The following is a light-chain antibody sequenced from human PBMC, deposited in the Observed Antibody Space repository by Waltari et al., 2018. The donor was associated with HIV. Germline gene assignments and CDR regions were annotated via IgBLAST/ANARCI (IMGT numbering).Light chain of an antibody. Sequence: DIQMTQSPSSLSASVGDRVTIACRASQSIGNYLNWYHQTPGKAPKLLIYAASNLQSGVPSRFSGSGSVTDFTLTISSLQPEDFATYYCQQSYSTPSTFGQGTKLE. CDR2: AAS. J-gene: IGKJ2*01. CDR1: QSIGNY. V-gene: IGKV1-39*01. CDR3: QQSYSTPST.